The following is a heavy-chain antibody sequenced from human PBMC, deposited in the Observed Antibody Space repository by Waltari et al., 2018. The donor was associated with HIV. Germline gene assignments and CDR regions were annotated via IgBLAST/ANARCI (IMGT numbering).Heavy chain of an antibody. V-gene: IGHV1-18*01. J-gene: IGHJ6*02. CDR3: AREGYYYGSGTYAPPRYYGMDV. Sequence: QARLVQSGAEVKKPGASVKVSCKTSGYTFTIYGIRWVRQATGQGLEWMGWISPYNGNTYYAQNLKGRVTLTTDSSRTAYMELRSLRSDDTAVYFCAREGYYYGSGTYAPPRYYGMDVWGQGTTVTVSS. D-gene: IGHD3-10*01. CDR2: ISPYNGNT. CDR1: GYTFTIYG.